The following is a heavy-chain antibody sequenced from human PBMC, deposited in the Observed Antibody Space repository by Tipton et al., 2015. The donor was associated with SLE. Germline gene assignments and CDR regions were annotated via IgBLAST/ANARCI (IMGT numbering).Heavy chain of an antibody. CDR2: ISYSGDV. CDR3: SRTARVFDF. Sequence: LRLSCTISGGSVTTYYWSWIRQPPGQGLECIGYISYSGDVNYHPSLKSRVTISLDSSKNHLSLKLTSVTPADTAVYYCSRTARVFDFWGRGTLVTVSS. V-gene: IGHV4-59*02. CDR1: GGSVTTYY. D-gene: IGHD6-6*01. J-gene: IGHJ4*01.